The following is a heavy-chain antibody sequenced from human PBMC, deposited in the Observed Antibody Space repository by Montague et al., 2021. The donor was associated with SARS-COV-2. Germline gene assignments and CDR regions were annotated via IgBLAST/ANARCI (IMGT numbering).Heavy chain of an antibody. CDR2: NNYSGST. CDR3: ARGRGLAVLFDFYYYGVDV. Sequence: SETLSLTCAVYGGSLSGYYWTWIRQPPGKGLEWIGENNYSGSTNYNPSLKSRVTMSVDMSKNQFSLKLRSVTAADTAVYYCARGRGLAVLFDFYYYGVDVWGQGTTVTVSS. J-gene: IGHJ6*02. D-gene: IGHD3-3*02. V-gene: IGHV4-34*01. CDR1: GGSLSGYY.